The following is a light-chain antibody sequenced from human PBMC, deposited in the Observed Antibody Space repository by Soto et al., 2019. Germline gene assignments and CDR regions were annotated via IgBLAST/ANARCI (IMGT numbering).Light chain of an antibody. CDR3: QQYDKWPGT. J-gene: IGKJ1*01. CDR2: GAS. V-gene: IGKV3-15*01. Sequence: EIVMTQSPGTLSVSPGESATLSCRASQSVSSNLAWFQQKPGQAPRLLIYGASTRATGIPSRFSGSGSGREFTVTISILQSEDSAIYYCQQYDKWPGTFGQGTKLEIK. CDR1: QSVSSN.